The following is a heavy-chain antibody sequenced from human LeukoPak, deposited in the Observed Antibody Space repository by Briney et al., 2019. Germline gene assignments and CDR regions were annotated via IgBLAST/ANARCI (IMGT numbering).Heavy chain of an antibody. CDR2: IYPGDPET. CDR1: GYSFNSYY. J-gene: IGHJ4*02. CDR3: ARGVDFWSGSPYFDF. D-gene: IGHD3-3*01. V-gene: IGHV5-51*01. Sequence: PGEPLKISCKASGYSFNSYYIGWVRQMPGKGLERMGMIYPGDPETRYSPSFQGHVTISLDRSITTAYLRFNNLKASDTAMYYCARGVDFWSGSPYFDFWGQGTLVTVSS.